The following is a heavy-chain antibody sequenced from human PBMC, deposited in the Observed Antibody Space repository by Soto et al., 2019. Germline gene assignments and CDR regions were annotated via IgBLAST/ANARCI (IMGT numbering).Heavy chain of an antibody. V-gene: IGHV4-38-2*01. CDR3: ARGPTVTPDY. D-gene: IGHD4-17*01. Sequence: SETLSLTCAVSGYSISSGYYWGWIRQPPGKGLEWIGSIYHSGSTYYNPSLKSRVTISVDTSKNQFSLKLSSVTAADTAVYYCARGPTVTPDYWGQGTLVTVSS. CDR2: IYHSGST. J-gene: IGHJ4*02. CDR1: GYSISSGYY.